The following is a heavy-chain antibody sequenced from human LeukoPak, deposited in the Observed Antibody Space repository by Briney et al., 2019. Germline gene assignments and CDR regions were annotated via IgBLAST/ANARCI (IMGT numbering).Heavy chain of an antibody. V-gene: IGHV3-21*01. CDR1: GFTFSSYS. CDR3: ARDYGDYDYYYYYYMDV. D-gene: IGHD4-17*01. J-gene: IGHJ6*03. CDR2: ISSSSSYI. Sequence: GGSLGLSCAASGFTFSSYSMNWVRQAPGKGLEWVSSISSSSSYIYYADSVKGRFTISRDNAKNSLYLQMNSLRAEDTAVYYCARDYGDYDYYYYYYMDVWGKGTTVTISS.